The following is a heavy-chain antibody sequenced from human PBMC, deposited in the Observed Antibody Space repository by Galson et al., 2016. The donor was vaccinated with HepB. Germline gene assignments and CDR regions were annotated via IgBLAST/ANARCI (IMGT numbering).Heavy chain of an antibody. D-gene: IGHD4-23*01. CDR1: GFTFSSYA. CDR2: ISGSGGST. CDR3: AKDLGWLPQYYFDY. Sequence: SLRLSCAASGFTFSSYAMSWVRQAPGKGLEWVSSISGSGGSTYYADSVKGRFTISRDNSKNTLYLQMNSLGAEDTAVYYCAKDLGWLPQYYFDYWGQGTLVTVSS. V-gene: IGHV3-23*01. J-gene: IGHJ4*02.